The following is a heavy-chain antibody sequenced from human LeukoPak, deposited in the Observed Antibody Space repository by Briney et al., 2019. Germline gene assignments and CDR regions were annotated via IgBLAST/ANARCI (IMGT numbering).Heavy chain of an antibody. CDR2: NYYSGST. V-gene: IGHV4-59*08. J-gene: IGHJ4*02. D-gene: IGHD5-12*01. CDR1: GGSISTYY. Sequence: SETLSLTCTVSGGSISTYYWSWTRQPPGKGLECIGYNYYSGSTNYNPSLKSRVTISVDTSKNQFSLKLTSVTAADTAVYYCARSSGYDAYYFDYWGQGTLVTVSS. CDR3: ARSSGYDAYYFDY.